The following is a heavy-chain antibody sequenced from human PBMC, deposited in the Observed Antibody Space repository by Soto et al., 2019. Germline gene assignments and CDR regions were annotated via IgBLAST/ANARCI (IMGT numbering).Heavy chain of an antibody. D-gene: IGHD3-10*01. J-gene: IGHJ6*02. CDR1: GGTFSNYV. CDR2: IIPLFGTT. Sequence: QVQLVQSGTEVKKPGSSAKVSCKASGGTFSNYVISWVRQAPGQGLEWMGGIIPLFGTTDYAKKFQGRIAITADESTTTVYMDLNSLRFEDSAVYSCAIDVGSGGLSVVWGQGITVIVSS. CDR3: AIDVGSGGLSVV. V-gene: IGHV1-69*01.